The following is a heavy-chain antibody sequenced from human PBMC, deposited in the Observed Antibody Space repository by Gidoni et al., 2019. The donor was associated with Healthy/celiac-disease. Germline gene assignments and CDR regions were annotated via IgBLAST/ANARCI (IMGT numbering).Heavy chain of an antibody. J-gene: IGHJ5*02. V-gene: IGHV4-34*01. Sequence: QVQLQQWGAGLLKPSETLSLTCAVYGGSFSGYYWSWIRQPPGKGLEWIGEINHSGSTNYNPSLKSRVTISVDTSKNQFSLKLSSVTAADTAVYYCARLYSRTPGWFDPWGQGTLVTVSS. CDR3: ARLYSRTPGWFDP. D-gene: IGHD6-13*01. CDR1: GGSFSGYY. CDR2: INHSGST.